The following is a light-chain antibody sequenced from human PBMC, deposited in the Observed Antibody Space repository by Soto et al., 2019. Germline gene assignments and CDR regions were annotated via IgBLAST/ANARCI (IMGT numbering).Light chain of an antibody. V-gene: IGKV3-15*01. CDR3: QQYNNWPPWT. CDR1: QSVSSN. Sequence: EIVMTQSPATLSVSPGERATLSCRASQSVSSNLAWYQQKPGQAPSRLIYGASTRATGIPARFSGSGCGTEFSLTISSLQSEDFAVYYCQQYNNWPPWTFGQGTKVEIK. J-gene: IGKJ1*01. CDR2: GAS.